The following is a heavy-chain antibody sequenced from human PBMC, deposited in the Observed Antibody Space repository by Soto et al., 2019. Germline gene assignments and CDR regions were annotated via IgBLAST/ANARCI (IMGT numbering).Heavy chain of an antibody. D-gene: IGHD2-21*02. CDR2: INHSGST. CDR1: GGSFSGYY. V-gene: IGHV4-34*01. CDR3: AREDDGGDRDYYGLDV. Sequence: SETLSLTCAVYGGSFSGYYWSWIRQPPGKGLEWIGEINHSGSTNYNPSLKSRVTISVDTSKNQFSLQLSSVTAADTAVYFCAREDDGGDRDYYGLDVWGQGTTVTVSS. J-gene: IGHJ6*02.